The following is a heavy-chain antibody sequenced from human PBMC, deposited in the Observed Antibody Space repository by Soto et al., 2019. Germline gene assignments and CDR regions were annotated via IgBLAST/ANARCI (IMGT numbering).Heavy chain of an antibody. J-gene: IGHJ6*02. V-gene: IGHV4-39*01. CDR1: GGSISSSSYY. CDR3: ARHIPTPHEYYYYGMDV. CDR2: IYYSGST. D-gene: IGHD2-21*01. Sequence: SETLSLTCTVSGGSISSSSYYWGWIRQPPGKGLEWIGSIYYSGSTYYNPSLKSRVTISVDTSKNQFSLKLSSVTAADTAVYYCARHIPTPHEYYYYGMDVWGQGTTVTVSS.